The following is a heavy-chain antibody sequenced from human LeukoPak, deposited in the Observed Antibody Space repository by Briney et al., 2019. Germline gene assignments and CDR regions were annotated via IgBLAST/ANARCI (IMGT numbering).Heavy chain of an antibody. Sequence: GEALKISCKGSGYSFTSYWIGWVRQMPGIGLEWMGIIYPGDSDSRYSPSFQGQVTISADKSISTAYLQWSSLKASDTAMYYCARQVAYTSGRTFDFWGQGTLVTVSS. V-gene: IGHV5-51*01. CDR3: ARQVAYTSGRTFDF. CDR1: GYSFTSYW. D-gene: IGHD6-19*01. CDR2: IYPGDSDS. J-gene: IGHJ4*02.